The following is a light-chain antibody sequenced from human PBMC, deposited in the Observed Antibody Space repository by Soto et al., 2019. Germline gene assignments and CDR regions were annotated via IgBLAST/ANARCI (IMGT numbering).Light chain of an antibody. V-gene: IGLV2-14*01. CDR3: SSYTSSSTHVV. J-gene: IGLJ2*01. CDR2: EVS. Sequence: QSALTQPASVSGSPGQSITISCTGTSSDVGGYNYVSWYQQHPGKAPQLMIYEVSNRPSGVSNRFSGSKSGNTASLTISGLPAEDEADYYCSSYTSSSTHVVFGGGTKVTVL. CDR1: SSDVGGYNY.